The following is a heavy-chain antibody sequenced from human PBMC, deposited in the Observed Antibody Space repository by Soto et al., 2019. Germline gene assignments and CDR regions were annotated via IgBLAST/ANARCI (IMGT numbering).Heavy chain of an antibody. CDR3: ARSAAHYYGMDV. CDR2: ISYDGSNK. D-gene: IGHD6-13*01. V-gene: IGHV3-30-3*01. CDR1: GFTFSSYA. Sequence: PGASLRLSCTASGFTFSSYAMHWVRQAPGKGLEWVAVISYDGSNKYYADSVKGRFTISRDNSKNTLYLQMNSLRAEDTAVYYCARSAAHYYGMDVWGQGTTVTVSS. J-gene: IGHJ6*02.